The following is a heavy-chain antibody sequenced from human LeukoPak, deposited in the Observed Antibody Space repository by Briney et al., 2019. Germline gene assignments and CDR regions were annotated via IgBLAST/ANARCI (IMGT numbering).Heavy chain of an antibody. CDR1: GFTFSSYA. Sequence: GGSLRLSCAASGFTFSSYAMSWVRQAPGKGLEWVSAISGSGGSTYYADSVKGRFTISRDNSKNTLYLQMNSLRAEDTAVYYCAKGDYYGSGSYYNGGNYFDYWGQGTLVTVSS. D-gene: IGHD3-10*01. CDR2: ISGSGGST. J-gene: IGHJ4*02. V-gene: IGHV3-23*01. CDR3: AKGDYYGSGSYYNGGNYFDY.